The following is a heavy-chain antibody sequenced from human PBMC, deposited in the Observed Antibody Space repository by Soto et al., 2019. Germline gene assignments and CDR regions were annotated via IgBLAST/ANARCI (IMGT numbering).Heavy chain of an antibody. CDR3: ARPPLPGYSIHFNC. D-gene: IGHD2-15*01. V-gene: IGHV5-51*01. CDR2: VYPRDSDT. CDR1: GYIFIDYW. J-gene: IGHJ4*02. Sequence: PGASLKISCKASGYIFIDYWIGWVRQMPGKGLEWMGIVYPRDSDTRYSPSFQGQVTISADRSTGTAFLQWRSLKASDTALYYCARPPLPGYSIHFNCRGQGTLVTVYS.